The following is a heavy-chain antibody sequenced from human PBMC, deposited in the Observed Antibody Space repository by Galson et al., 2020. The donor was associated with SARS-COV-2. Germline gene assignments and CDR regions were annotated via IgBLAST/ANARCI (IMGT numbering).Heavy chain of an antibody. Sequence: GGSLRLSCAASGFTFSSYGMHWVRQAPGKVLECVAVISYDGSNKYYADSVKGRFTISRDNSKNTLYLQMNSLRAEDTAVYYCAKDTIIGSYYGEDYMDVWGKGTTVTVSS. J-gene: IGHJ6*03. CDR1: GFTFSSYG. CDR2: ISYDGSNK. CDR3: AKDTIIGSYYGEDYMDV. V-gene: IGHV3-30*18. D-gene: IGHD1-26*01.